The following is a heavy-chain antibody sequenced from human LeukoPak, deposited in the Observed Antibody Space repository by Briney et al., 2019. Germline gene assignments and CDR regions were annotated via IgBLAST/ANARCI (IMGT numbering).Heavy chain of an antibody. J-gene: IGHJ4*02. V-gene: IGHV3-21*01. Sequence: GGSLRLSCAASGFTFSSYSMNWVRQAPGKGLEWVSSISSSSYIYYADPVKGRFTISRDNAKNSLYLQMNSLRAEDTAVYYCARTGWGNYYDSSGYHFYFDYWGQGTLVTVSS. D-gene: IGHD3-22*01. CDR2: ISSSSYI. CDR3: ARTGWGNYYDSSGYHFYFDY. CDR1: GFTFSSYS.